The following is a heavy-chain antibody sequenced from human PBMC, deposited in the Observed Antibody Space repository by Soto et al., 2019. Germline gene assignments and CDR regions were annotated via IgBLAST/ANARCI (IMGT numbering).Heavy chain of an antibody. V-gene: IGHV3-30*18. CDR1: GFTFSSYG. CDR3: AKDLMVYAIPLFQVDY. Sequence: GGSLRLSCAASGFTFSSYGMHWVRQAPGKGLEWVAVISYDGSNKYYADSVKGRFTISRDNSKNTLYLQMNSLRAEDTAVYYCAKDLMVYAIPLFQVDYWGQGTLVTVSS. CDR2: ISYDGSNK. D-gene: IGHD2-8*01. J-gene: IGHJ4*02.